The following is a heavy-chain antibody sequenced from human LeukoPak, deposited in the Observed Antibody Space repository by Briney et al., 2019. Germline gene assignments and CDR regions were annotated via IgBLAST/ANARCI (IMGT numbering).Heavy chain of an antibody. CDR2: IYSGGST. CDR3: ARAGNYGSGSYYNKGPFDY. D-gene: IGHD3-10*01. Sequence: GGSLRLSCAASGFTVSSNYMSWVRQAPGKGLEWVSVIYSGGSTYYADPVKGRFTISRDNSKNTLYLQMNSLRAEDTAVYYCARAGNYGSGSYYNKGPFDYWGQGTLVTVSS. J-gene: IGHJ4*02. CDR1: GFTVSSNY. V-gene: IGHV3-66*01.